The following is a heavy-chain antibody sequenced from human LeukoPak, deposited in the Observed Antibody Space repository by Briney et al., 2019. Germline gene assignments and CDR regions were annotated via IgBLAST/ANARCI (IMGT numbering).Heavy chain of an antibody. Sequence: GGSLRLSCAASGFTFSSYAMSWVRQAPGKGLEWVSTSSASGGSTYYADSVKGRFTISRDTSKNTLYLQMNSLRVDDTAVYYCAKEVKLRGAPYGTVDYWGQGTLVTVSS. D-gene: IGHD3-10*01. V-gene: IGHV3-23*01. CDR2: SSASGGST. CDR3: AKEVKLRGAPYGTVDY. CDR1: GFTFSSYA. J-gene: IGHJ4*02.